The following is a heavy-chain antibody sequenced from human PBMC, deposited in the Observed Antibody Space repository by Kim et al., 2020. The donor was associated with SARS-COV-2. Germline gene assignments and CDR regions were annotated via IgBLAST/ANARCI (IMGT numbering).Heavy chain of an antibody. V-gene: IGHV4-39*01. J-gene: IGHJ4*02. Sequence: SETLSLTCIVSGDSISSSSYYWAWIRQPPGKGLEWIGSIYYSGRTYYNPSLKSRVTMSVDTSKNQFSLRLSSVTAADTDVYYCARQGSGRPSAWYFDYWGRGVLIDDSS. CDR2: IYYSGRT. CDR1: GDSISSSSYY. CDR3: ARQGSGRPSAWYFDY. D-gene: IGHD1-26*01.